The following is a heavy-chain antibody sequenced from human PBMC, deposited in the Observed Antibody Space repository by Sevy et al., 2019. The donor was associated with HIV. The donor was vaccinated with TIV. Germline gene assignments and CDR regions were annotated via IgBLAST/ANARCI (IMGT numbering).Heavy chain of an antibody. V-gene: IGHV3-48*02. CDR3: VRTYDSTGYNNFRDGIFDI. D-gene: IGHD3-22*01. J-gene: IGHJ3*02. CDR1: GFPFNYYA. Sequence: GGSLRLSCVASGFPFNYYAMNWVRQAPGKGLEWILYINSDSDTMYYGDSVKGRFTISRDNAKNSLYLQMNSLRDEDTAVYYCVRTYDSTGYNNFRDGIFDIWGQGTMVTVSS. CDR2: INSDSDTM.